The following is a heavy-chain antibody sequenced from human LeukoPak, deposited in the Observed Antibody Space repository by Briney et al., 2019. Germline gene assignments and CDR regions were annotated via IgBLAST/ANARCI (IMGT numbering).Heavy chain of an antibody. J-gene: IGHJ6*02. D-gene: IGHD3-10*01. V-gene: IGHV3-11*01. CDR1: GFTFSDYS. CDR3: ARERYYGSGNYYGMDV. Sequence: GSLRLSCAASGFTFSDYSMSWIRQAPGRGLEWVSYISDSDNITYYADSVKGRFTISRDNAKNSLYLQMISLRAEDTAVYYCARERYYGSGNYYGMDVWGQGTTVTVSS. CDR2: ISDSDNIT.